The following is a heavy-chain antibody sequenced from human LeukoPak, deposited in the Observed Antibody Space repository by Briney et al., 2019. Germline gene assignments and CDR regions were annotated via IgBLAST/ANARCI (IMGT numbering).Heavy chain of an antibody. D-gene: IGHD1-26*01. Sequence: SETLSLTCTVSGGSISSHYWSWIRQPPGKGLEWIGYIYYSGSTNYNPSLKRRVTISVDTSKNQFSLKLSSVTAADTAVYYCARGSTILPDYWGQGTLVTVSS. CDR3: ARGSTILPDY. J-gene: IGHJ4*02. CDR1: GGSISSHY. CDR2: IYYSGST. V-gene: IGHV4-59*11.